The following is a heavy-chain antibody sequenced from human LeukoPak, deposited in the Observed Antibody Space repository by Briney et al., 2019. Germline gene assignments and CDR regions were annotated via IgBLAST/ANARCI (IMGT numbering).Heavy chain of an antibody. D-gene: IGHD3-10*01. CDR1: GGSISSGDYY. Sequence: SETLSLTCTVSGGSISSGDYYWSWIRQPPGKGLEWIGYIYYSGSTYYNPSLKSRVTISVDTSKNQFSLKLSSVTAADTAVYYCASARVRGDTEIDYWGQGTLVTVSS. V-gene: IGHV4-30-4*01. CDR2: IYYSGST. CDR3: ASARVRGDTEIDY. J-gene: IGHJ4*02.